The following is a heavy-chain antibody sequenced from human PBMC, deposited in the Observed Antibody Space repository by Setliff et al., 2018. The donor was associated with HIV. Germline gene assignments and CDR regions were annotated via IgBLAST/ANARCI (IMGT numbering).Heavy chain of an antibody. V-gene: IGHV4-4*02. CDR1: GGSISSTNW. CDR2: IYHSGST. Sequence: SETLSLTCAVSGGSISSTNWWSWVRQPPGKGLEWIGEIYHSGSTNYNPSLKSRVTISVDESKSQFSLKLSSVTAADTAVYYCAREEAEYYGSGSYADYWGQGTLVTVSS. CDR3: AREEAEYYGSGSYADY. J-gene: IGHJ4*02. D-gene: IGHD3-10*01.